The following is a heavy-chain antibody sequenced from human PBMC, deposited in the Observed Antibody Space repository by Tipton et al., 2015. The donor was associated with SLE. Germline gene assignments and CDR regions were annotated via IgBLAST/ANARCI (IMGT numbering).Heavy chain of an antibody. V-gene: IGHV4-39*07. Sequence: TLSLTCTVSGGSISSSSYYWGWIRQPSGKGLEWIGSIYYSGSTYYNPSLKSRVTISVDTSKNQFSLKLSPVTVADTAVYYCARGGAVAGVDFWGEGTLVTVAA. J-gene: IGHJ4*02. CDR2: IYYSGST. D-gene: IGHD6-19*01. CDR3: ARGGAVAGVDF. CDR1: GGSISSSSYY.